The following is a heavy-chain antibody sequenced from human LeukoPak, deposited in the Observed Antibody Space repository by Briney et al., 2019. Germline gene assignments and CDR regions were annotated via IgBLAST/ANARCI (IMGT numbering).Heavy chain of an antibody. J-gene: IGHJ4*01. V-gene: IGHV1-2*06. CDR2: INPISGGT. CDR1: GYSFTTYY. D-gene: IGHD3-16*02. CDR3: ARLSRLEPLHN. Sequence: ASVKVSRKASGYSFTTYYIHWVRQAPGHGLEWMGRINPISGGTDFAQKFRGRVTMTRDTSINTAYMELSSLRFDDTAIYYCARLSRLEPLHNWGQGTQVTVSS.